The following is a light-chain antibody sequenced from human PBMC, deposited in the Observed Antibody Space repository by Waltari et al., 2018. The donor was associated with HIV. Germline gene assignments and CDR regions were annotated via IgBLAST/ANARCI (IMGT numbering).Light chain of an antibody. J-gene: IGLJ2*01. CDR3: ATWDSTLSLEV. CDR1: DPNIGKNY. Sequence: QSALTQPPSVSAAPGQKITISCNGNDPNIGKNYVSCYYHLPGTATKLLIYATTNRPSPLSAPFSGSKPATSATLGTTGLQTGDEGDYFCATWDSTLSLEVFGGGTRLTVL. V-gene: IGLV1-51*02. CDR2: ATT.